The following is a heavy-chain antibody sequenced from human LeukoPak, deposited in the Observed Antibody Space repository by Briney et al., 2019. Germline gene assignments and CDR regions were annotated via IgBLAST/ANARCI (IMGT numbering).Heavy chain of an antibody. D-gene: IGHD3-10*01. CDR1: GFTFGHYG. J-gene: IGHJ6*03. V-gene: IGHV3-23*01. Sequence: PGGSLRLSCAASGFTFGHYGMAWARQAPGKGLEWVSAIRGNAAQTFYADSVRGRFTISRDNSKNTLYLEMNSLRAEDTAVYYCAKDRAEELFSYYMDVWGKGTTVTVSS. CDR3: AKDRAEELFSYYMDV. CDR2: IRGNAAQT.